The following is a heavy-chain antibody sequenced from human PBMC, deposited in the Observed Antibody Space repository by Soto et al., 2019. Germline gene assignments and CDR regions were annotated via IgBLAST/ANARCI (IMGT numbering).Heavy chain of an antibody. Sequence: QVQLVQSGAEVKKPGSSVKVSCKASGGTFSSYTISWVPQTPGQGLEWMGTIIPILGIANYAQKFQRRVTITADKSTSTAYMELSSLRSEDTTVYYCQFGGYYQHWGQGTLVTDSS. CDR3: QFGGYYQH. CDR1: GGTFSSYT. J-gene: IGHJ1*01. CDR2: IIPILGIA. V-gene: IGHV1-69*02. D-gene: IGHD3-10*01.